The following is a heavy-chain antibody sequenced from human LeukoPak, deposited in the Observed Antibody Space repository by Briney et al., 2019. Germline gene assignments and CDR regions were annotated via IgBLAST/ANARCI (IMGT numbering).Heavy chain of an antibody. CDR1: GFTFDVYA. J-gene: IGHJ4*02. D-gene: IGHD4-17*01. Sequence: GGSLRLSCAASGFTFDVYAMHWVRQAPGKGLEWVSGISWNSGSIGYADSVKGRFTVSRDNAKNSLYLQMNSLRAEDTALYYCAKGGLYGDYVVSYYFDYWGQGTLVTVSS. CDR3: AKGGLYGDYVVSYYFDY. V-gene: IGHV3-9*01. CDR2: ISWNSGSI.